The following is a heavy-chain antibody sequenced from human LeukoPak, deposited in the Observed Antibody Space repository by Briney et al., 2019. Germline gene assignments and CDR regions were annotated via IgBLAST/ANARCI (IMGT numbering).Heavy chain of an antibody. CDR1: GGSISSGDYY. CDR3: ARESDDILTGYSEKGGFDY. D-gene: IGHD3-9*01. V-gene: IGHV4-30-4*01. Sequence: SETLSLTCTVSGGSISSGDYYWSWIHQPPGKGLEWIGYIYYSGSTYYNPSLKSRVTISVDTSKNQFSLKLSSVTAADTAVYYCARESDDILTGYSEKGGFDYWGQGTLVTVSS. CDR2: IYYSGST. J-gene: IGHJ4*02.